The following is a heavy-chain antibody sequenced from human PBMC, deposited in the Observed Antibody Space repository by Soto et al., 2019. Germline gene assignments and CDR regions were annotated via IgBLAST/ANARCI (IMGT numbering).Heavy chain of an antibody. CDR2: ISNDGSNK. CDR3: ARAGGGYLDY. CDR1: GFTRSNYA. J-gene: IGHJ4*02. D-gene: IGHD3-22*01. V-gene: IGHV3-30*04. Sequence: QVQLVESGGGVVQPGRSLKLSCVASGFTRSNYALHWVRQAPGKGPEWMAFISNDGSNKLYADSVKGRFTISRDNSKNTLYLEMNSLRPEDTAVFYCARAGGGYLDYCGQGTLVTVSS.